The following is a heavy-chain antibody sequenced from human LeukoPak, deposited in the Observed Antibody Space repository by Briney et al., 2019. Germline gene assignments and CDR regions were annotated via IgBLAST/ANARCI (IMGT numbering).Heavy chain of an antibody. J-gene: IGHJ1*01. CDR1: GFTFSSYA. CDR2: ISGSGGST. D-gene: IGHD2-2*02. V-gene: IGHV3-23*01. CDR3: AKVGPYCSSTSCYTTEYFQH. Sequence: GGSLRLSCAASGFTFSSYAFSWVRQAPRKGLEWVSAISGSGGSTYYAGSVKGRFTISRDNSKNTLYLQMNSLRAEDTAVYYCAKVGPYCSSTSCYTTEYFQHWGQGTLVTVSS.